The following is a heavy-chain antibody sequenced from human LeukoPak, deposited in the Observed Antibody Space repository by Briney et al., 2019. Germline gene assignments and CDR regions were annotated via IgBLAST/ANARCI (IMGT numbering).Heavy chain of an antibody. Sequence: ASVKVSCKASGYTFTGYYMHWVRQAPGQGLEWMGWINPNSGGTNYAQKFQGRVTMTRDTSISTAYMELSRLRSDDTAVYYCATQGQYSSGRYLYYYYYMDVWGKGTTVTVSS. V-gene: IGHV1-2*02. CDR1: GYTFTGYY. CDR2: INPNSGGT. CDR3: ATQGQYSSGRYLYYYYYMDV. D-gene: IGHD6-19*01. J-gene: IGHJ6*03.